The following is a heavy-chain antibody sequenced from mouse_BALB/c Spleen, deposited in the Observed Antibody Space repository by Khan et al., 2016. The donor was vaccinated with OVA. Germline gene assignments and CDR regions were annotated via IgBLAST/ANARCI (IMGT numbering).Heavy chain of an antibody. V-gene: IGHV1-7*01. CDR2: INPTSGYT. J-gene: IGHJ2*01. CDR1: GYTFTTYW. Sequence: VQLKQSEAELAKPGASVQMSCKASGYTFTTYWMHWVKQRPGQGLEWIGYINPTSGYTDYSENFKDKATLSAYKSSSTAYMQLSRLTSEDSAVYYYTRDRIDYWGQGTTLTVSS. CDR3: TRDRIDY.